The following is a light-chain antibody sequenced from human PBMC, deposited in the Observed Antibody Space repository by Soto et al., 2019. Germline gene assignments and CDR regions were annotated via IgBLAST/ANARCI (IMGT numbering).Light chain of an antibody. Sequence: QPVLNPPPSASGSTGQSVTISCTRTSSDVGGYYYVSWYQQHPGKAPKLMIYDVSKRPSGVPDRFSGSKSGNTASLTISGLQAEDEADYYCCSYAGSYTFVFGTGTKVTVL. CDR2: DVS. CDR1: SSDVGGYYY. CDR3: CSYAGSYTFV. V-gene: IGLV2-11*01. J-gene: IGLJ1*01.